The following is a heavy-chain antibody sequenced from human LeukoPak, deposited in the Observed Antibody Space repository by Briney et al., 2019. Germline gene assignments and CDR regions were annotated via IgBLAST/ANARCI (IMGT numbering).Heavy chain of an antibody. CDR2: IRYDGSNK. D-gene: IGHD3-3*01. Sequence: GGSLRLSCAASGFTFSSYGMHWVRQAPGKGPEWVAFIRYDGSNKYYADSVKGRFTISRDNSKNTLYLQMNSLRAEDTAVYYCAKDRSYYDFWSGYYTPTEYYYYMDVWGKGTTVTVSS. CDR3: AKDRSYYDFWSGYYTPTEYYYYMDV. V-gene: IGHV3-30*02. CDR1: GFTFSSYG. J-gene: IGHJ6*03.